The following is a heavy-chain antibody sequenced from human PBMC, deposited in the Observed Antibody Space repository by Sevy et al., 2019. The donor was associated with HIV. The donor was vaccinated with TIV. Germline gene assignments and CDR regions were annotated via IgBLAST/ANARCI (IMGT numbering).Heavy chain of an antibody. CDR2: LSGSGGST. CDR1: GFTFSIYA. Sequence: GGSLRLSCAASGFTFSIYAMSWVRQAPGKALEWVSGLSGSGGSTYYADSVKGRFTISRDNSKNTLYLQMNSLRAEDTAVYYCAKDQGDYVWGTFRDYWGQGTLVTVSS. D-gene: IGHD3-16*02. CDR3: AKDQGDYVWGTFRDY. J-gene: IGHJ4*02. V-gene: IGHV3-23*01.